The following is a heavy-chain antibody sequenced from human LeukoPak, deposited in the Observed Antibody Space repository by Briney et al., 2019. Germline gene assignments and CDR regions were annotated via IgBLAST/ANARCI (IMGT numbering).Heavy chain of an antibody. CDR2: ISGSGGSI. J-gene: IGHJ4*02. D-gene: IGHD7-27*01. V-gene: IGHV3-23*01. CDR1: GFTFSSYS. CDR3: ARSDWGLDY. Sequence: GGSLRLSCAASGFTFSSYSMNWVRQAPGKGLEWVSVISGSGGSIGHADSVKGRFTVSRDNSKNTLYLQMNSLRADDTAVYYCARSDWGLDYWGQGTLVTVSS.